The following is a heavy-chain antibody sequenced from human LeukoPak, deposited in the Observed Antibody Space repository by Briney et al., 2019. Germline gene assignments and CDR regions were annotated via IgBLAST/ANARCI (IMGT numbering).Heavy chain of an antibody. V-gene: IGHV1-2*02. CDR1: GYTFSKYY. CDR2: INPNSGGT. J-gene: IGHJ4*02. Sequence: ASVKVSCKASGYTFSKYYMHWVRQAPGQGLEWMGWINPNSGGTNYAQKFQGRVTMTRDTSISTAYMELSRLRSDDTAVYYCARDGESWIQLWVFDYWGQGTLVTVSS. CDR3: ARDGESWIQLWVFDY. D-gene: IGHD5-18*01.